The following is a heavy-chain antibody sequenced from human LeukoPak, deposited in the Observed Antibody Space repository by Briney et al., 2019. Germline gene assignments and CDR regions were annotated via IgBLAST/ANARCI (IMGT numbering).Heavy chain of an antibody. J-gene: IGHJ4*02. V-gene: IGHV3-11*01. CDR3: ARKIYGSDNYIDY. CDR2: LSSGGSMI. CDR1: GFTFSDYY. Sequence: SGGSLRLSCVASGFTFSDYYINWIRQAPGMGLEWIAYLSSGGSMIYYADSVKGRFAISRDNAKNSVYLQMNSLRAEDTALYYCARKIYGSDNYIDYWGQGTLVTVSS. D-gene: IGHD3-10*01.